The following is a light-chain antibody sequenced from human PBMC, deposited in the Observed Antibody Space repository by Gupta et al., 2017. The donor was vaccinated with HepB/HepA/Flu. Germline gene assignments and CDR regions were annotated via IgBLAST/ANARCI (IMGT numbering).Light chain of an antibody. V-gene: IGLV1-40*01. CDR3: QSYDISLSGFVV. CDR1: RSNIGAGYD. Sequence: QSVLTQPPSASGAPGQRVTISCTGSRSNIGAGYDIHWYQQFPGTAPKLLIYGDSNRPSGVPDRFSGSKSGTSAFLAITGLQAEDEADYYCQSYDISLSGFVVFGGGTKLTVL. J-gene: IGLJ2*01. CDR2: GDS.